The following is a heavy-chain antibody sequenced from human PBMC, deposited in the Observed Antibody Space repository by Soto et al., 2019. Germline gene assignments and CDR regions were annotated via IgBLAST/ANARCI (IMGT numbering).Heavy chain of an antibody. D-gene: IGHD3-10*01. CDR2: IFWDTER. J-gene: IGHJ6*03. Sequence: QITFKESGPPLVKPTQTLTLTCTFSGFSLSTSGVGVGWVRQPPGEALEWLAHIFWDTERRYRPSLKSRLTISMDTSKNHVVLTLTNKDSGDTATYYAVPSVTLILGYYYYCYMDVWGIGTAVTVSS. CDR1: GFSLSTSGVG. CDR3: VPSVTLILGYYYYCYMDV. V-gene: IGHV2-5*02.